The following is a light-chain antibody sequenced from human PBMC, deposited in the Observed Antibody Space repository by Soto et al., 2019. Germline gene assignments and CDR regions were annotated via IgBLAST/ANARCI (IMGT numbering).Light chain of an antibody. V-gene: IGLV2-18*01. CDR1: SSDVGDYNH. Sequence: QSALTQPPSVSGSPGQSVTISCTGTSSDVGDYNHVSWYQQSPGTVPKLIIYEVSSRPSGVPDRFSGSKSGNTASLTISALQAEDEADYYCNLYTSSNTYVFGTGTKVT. CDR3: NLYTSSNTYV. CDR2: EVS. J-gene: IGLJ1*01.